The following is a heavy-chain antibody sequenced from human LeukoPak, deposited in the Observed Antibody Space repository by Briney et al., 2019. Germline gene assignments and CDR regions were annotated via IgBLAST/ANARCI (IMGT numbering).Heavy chain of an antibody. D-gene: IGHD2/OR15-2a*01. J-gene: IGHJ5*02. CDR3: AMVLWQSARPGP. CDR2: IDHSGGT. CDR1: GGSLINYY. V-gene: IGHV4-34*01. Sequence: LETLSLTCAVYGGSLINYYWSWIRQSPGKGLEWIGDIDHSGGTSYNPALRSRVTMSIDPSRNQFYLKINSVTASDTAVYYCAMVLWQSARPGPWDQGSLVTVSS.